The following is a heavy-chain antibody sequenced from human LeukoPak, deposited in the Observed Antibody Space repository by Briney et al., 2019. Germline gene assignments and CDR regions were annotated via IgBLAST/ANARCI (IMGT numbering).Heavy chain of an antibody. CDR2: MRQEGSEK. CDR1: GFTFSIYW. J-gene: IGHJ4*02. Sequence: GGSLRLSCAASGFTFSIYWMSWVRQAAGKGREWVANMRQEGSEKYYVDSVKGRFTISRDNAKNTLYLQMNSLRDEDTAVYYCVREGLECSGSSCQRAAFDYWGQGTLVTVSS. D-gene: IGHD2-2*01. V-gene: IGHV3-7*01. CDR3: VREGLECSGSSCQRAAFDY.